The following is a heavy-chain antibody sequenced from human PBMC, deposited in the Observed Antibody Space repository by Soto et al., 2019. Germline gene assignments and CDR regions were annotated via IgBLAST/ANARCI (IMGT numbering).Heavy chain of an antibody. V-gene: IGHV3-33*01. Sequence: QVQLVESGGGVVQPGRSLRLSCAASGFTFSNYGMHWVRQAPGKGLEWVAVIWYDGNNKYYADSVEGRFTISRDNSKNTLYLQMNSLRAEDTAVYYCARRGDGYIWYFDSWGQGTLVTVSS. CDR3: ARRGDGYIWYFDS. J-gene: IGHJ4*02. CDR1: GFTFSNYG. CDR2: IWYDGNNK. D-gene: IGHD2-21*01.